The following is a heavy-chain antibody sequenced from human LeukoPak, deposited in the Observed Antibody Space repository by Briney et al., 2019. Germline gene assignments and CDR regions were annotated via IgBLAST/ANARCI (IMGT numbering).Heavy chain of an antibody. CDR3: ARRREWRLARGDYFDY. J-gene: IGHJ4*02. CDR2: IYPGDSDT. CDR1: GYSFTSYW. Sequence: GESLKISCKGSGYSFTSYWIGWVRQMPGKGLEWMGIIYPGDSDTRYSPSFQGQVTISADKSISTAYLQWSSLKASDTAMYYCARRREWRLARGDYFDYWGQGTLVTVSS. V-gene: IGHV5-51*01. D-gene: IGHD6-25*01.